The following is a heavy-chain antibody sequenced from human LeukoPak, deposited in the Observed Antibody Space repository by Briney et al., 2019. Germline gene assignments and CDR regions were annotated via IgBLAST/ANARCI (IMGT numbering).Heavy chain of an antibody. J-gene: IGHJ4*02. Sequence: GGSLRLSCAASGFTFSSYWMHWVRQAPGKGLVWVSRINSDGSSTSYADSVKGRFTISRDNAKDTLYLQMNSLRAEDTAVYYCARAIVGPNPFDYWSQGTLVTVSS. CDR1: GFTFSSYW. V-gene: IGHV3-74*01. CDR2: INSDGSST. D-gene: IGHD1-26*01. CDR3: ARAIVGPNPFDY.